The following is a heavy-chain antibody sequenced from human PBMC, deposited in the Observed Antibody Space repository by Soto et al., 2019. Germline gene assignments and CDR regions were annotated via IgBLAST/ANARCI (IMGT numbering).Heavy chain of an antibody. CDR3: ARRRAGYCSSTSRYGADGMDV. CDR2: IDPSDSYT. J-gene: IGHJ6*02. CDR1: GYSFTSYW. Sequence: GESLKISCKGSGYSFTSYWISWVRQMPGKGLEWMGRIDPSDSYTNYSPSFQGHVTISADKSISTAYLQWSSLKASDTAMYYCARRRAGYCSSTSRYGADGMDVWGQGTTVTVSS. D-gene: IGHD2-2*01. V-gene: IGHV5-10-1*01.